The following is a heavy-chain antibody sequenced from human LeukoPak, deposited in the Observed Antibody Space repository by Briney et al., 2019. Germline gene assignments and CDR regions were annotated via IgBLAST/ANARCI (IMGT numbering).Heavy chain of an antibody. CDR1: GFTFSTYC. V-gene: IGHV3-21*01. D-gene: IGHD2-15*01. J-gene: IGHJ4*02. CDR3: AAEAIAATSFDY. CDR2: ISSSSSYM. Sequence: TGGSLRLSCAASGFTFSTYCMNWVRQAPGKGLEWVSSISSSSSYMYYADSVKGRFTISRDNAKNSLYLQMNSLRAEDTAVYYCAAEAIAATSFDYWGQGTLVTVSS.